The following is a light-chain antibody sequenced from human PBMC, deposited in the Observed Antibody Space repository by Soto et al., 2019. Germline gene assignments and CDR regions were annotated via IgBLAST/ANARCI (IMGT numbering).Light chain of an antibody. CDR2: AAS. V-gene: IGKV3-20*01. Sequence: EIVLMQSPGTLSLSPGERATLSCRASQTMTRAYLAWYQQKPGQAPRLLIYAASYRATGIPDKLSGSGSGTDFSLTISRLEPEDSAVYYCHQYHSPPQTFGQGTKVDI. CDR3: HQYHSPPQT. J-gene: IGKJ2*01. CDR1: QTMTRAY.